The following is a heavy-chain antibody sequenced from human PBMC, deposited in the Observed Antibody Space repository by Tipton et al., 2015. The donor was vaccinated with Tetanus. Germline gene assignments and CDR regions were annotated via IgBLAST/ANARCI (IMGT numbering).Heavy chain of an antibody. CDR3: AKSDRVTRTSWYFHV. D-gene: IGHD2-2*01. CDR2: SYDGGTT. J-gene: IGHJ6*02. Sequence: TLSLACTVSGGSIGSGKFYWGWIRQPPGKGLEWIGSSYDGGTTQSSPSLKSRVTIYVDSSTNQFSLRLNSVTAVDTAVYYCAKSDRVTRTSWYFHVWGQGTTVTVSS. V-gene: IGHV4-39*01. CDR1: GGSIGSGKFY.